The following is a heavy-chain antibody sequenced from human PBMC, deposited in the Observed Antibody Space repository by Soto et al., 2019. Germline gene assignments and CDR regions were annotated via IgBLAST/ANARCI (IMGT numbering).Heavy chain of an antibody. CDR2: IIPIFVTS. CDR1: GGSFSSSG. V-gene: IGHV1-69*13. D-gene: IGHD3-22*01. J-gene: IGHJ4*02. CDR3: ARSLDYHDYTGYSTVGVYFDY. Sequence: ASVKVSCKASGGSFSSSGISWVRQAPGQGLQWVGGIIPIFVTSHYAQKFQGRVTITADESTNTAYMELSSLTSEDTAVYYCARSLDYHDYTGYSTVGVYFDYWGLGTLVTVSS.